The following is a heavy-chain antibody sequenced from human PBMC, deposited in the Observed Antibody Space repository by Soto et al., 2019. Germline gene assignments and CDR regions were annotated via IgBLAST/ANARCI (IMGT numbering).Heavy chain of an antibody. CDR1: GYTFTSYA. V-gene: IGHV1-3*01. D-gene: IGHD4-17*01. Sequence: QVPLVQSGAEVKKPGASVKVSCKASGYTFTSYAMHWVRQAPGQRLEWMGWINAGNGNTKYSQKFQGRVTITRDTSASTAYMELSSLRSEDTAVYYCAREDGDYVAFDYWSQGTLVTVSS. CDR2: INAGNGNT. CDR3: AREDGDYVAFDY. J-gene: IGHJ4*02.